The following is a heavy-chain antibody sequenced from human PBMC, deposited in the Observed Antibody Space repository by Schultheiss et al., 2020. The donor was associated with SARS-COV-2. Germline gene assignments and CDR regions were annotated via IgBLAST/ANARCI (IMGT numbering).Heavy chain of an antibody. J-gene: IGHJ3*02. CDR2: INHSGST. CDR1: GGSFSGYY. CDR3: ARHGDYGDYVVAFDI. D-gene: IGHD4-17*01. V-gene: IGHV4-34*01. Sequence: SETLSLTCAVYGGSFSGYYWSWIRQPPGKGLEWIGEINHSGSTNYNPSLKSRVTISVDTSKNQFSLKLSSVTAADTAVYYCARHGDYGDYVVAFDIWGQGTMVTVSS.